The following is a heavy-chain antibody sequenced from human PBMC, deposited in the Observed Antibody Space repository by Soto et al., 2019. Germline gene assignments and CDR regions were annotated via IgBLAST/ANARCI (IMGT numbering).Heavy chain of an antibody. D-gene: IGHD1-26*01. Sequence: SETLSLTCAVCGYSISSGYYWGWIRQTPGKGLEWIASIYHSVSTYYNPSLKSRVTISVDTSKNQFSLKLTSVTAADTAVYYCERGAATLTQGRFDPWGEGTMDAVAS. J-gene: IGHJ5*02. CDR2: IYHSVST. CDR1: GYSISSGYY. V-gene: IGHV4-38-2*01. CDR3: ERGAATLTQGRFDP.